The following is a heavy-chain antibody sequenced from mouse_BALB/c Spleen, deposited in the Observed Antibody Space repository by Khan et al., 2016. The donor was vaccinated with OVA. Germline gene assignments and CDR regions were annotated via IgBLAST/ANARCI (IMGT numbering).Heavy chain of an antibody. D-gene: IGHD2-14*01. J-gene: IGHJ4*01. CDR3: ARVGYSGTMDY. V-gene: IGHV9-3-1*01. CDR2: INTYTGEP. CDR1: GYTFTKNG. Sequence: QIQLVQSGPELKKPGETVKISCKASGYTFTKNGMNWVKQAPGKGLKWMGWINTYTGEPTYVDDFKGRFAFSLETSASTAYLQTNSLKNEDTATYFCARVGYSGTMDYWGQGTSVTVSS.